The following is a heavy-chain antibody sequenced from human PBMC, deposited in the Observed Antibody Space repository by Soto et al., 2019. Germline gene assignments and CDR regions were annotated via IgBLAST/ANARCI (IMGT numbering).Heavy chain of an antibody. CDR1: GGSISSYY. Sequence: SETLSLTCTVSGGSISSYYWSWIRQPPGKGLEWIGYIYYSGSTNYNPSLKSRVTMSIDTSKNQFSLKLTSVTAAGAAVYYCARDLVGATYFDSWGQGSLVTVSS. J-gene: IGHJ4*02. V-gene: IGHV4-59*01. CDR3: ARDLVGATYFDS. CDR2: IYYSGST. D-gene: IGHD1-26*01.